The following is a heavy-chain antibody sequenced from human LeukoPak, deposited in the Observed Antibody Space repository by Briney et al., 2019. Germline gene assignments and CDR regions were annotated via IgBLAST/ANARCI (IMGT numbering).Heavy chain of an antibody. D-gene: IGHD7-27*01. V-gene: IGHV1-8*01. Sequence: ASVKVSCKASGYTFTSYDINWVRQATGQGLEWMGWMNPNSGNTGYAQKLQGRVTMTTDTSTSTAYMELRSLRSDDTAVYYCARDLPSKTGDLPLGRDAFDIWGQGTMVTVSS. CDR2: MNPNSGNT. J-gene: IGHJ3*02. CDR1: GYTFTSYD. CDR3: ARDLPSKTGDLPLGRDAFDI.